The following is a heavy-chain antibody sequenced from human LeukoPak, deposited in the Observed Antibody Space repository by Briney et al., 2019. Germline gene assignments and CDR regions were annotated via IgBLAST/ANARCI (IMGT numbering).Heavy chain of an antibody. CDR2: FHNSGTS. CDR3: TRGAGWLIDY. J-gene: IGHJ4*02. V-gene: IGHV4-61*05. CDR1: GGSISSNSCC. D-gene: IGHD3-16*01. Sequence: PSETLSLTCSVSGGSISSNSCCWGWIRQPPGKGLEWIGYFHNSGTSTYNPSLKSRVTISADTSKNQFSLKLNSLTTADTAVYYCTRGAGWLIDYWGQGILVTVSS.